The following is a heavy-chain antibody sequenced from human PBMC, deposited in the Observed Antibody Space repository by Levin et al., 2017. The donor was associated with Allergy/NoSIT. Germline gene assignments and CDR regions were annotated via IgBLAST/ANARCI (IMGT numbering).Heavy chain of an antibody. CDR2: IYSGGST. J-gene: IGHJ4*02. CDR3: ARLLRPSGAFDY. V-gene: IGHV3-53*01. D-gene: IGHD3-10*01. Sequence: GGSLRLSCAASGFTVSSNYMSWVRQAPGKGLEWVSVIYSGGSTYYADSVKGRFTISRDNSKNTLYLQMNGLRAEDTAVYYCARLLRPSGAFDYWGQGTLVTVSS. CDR1: GFTVSSNY.